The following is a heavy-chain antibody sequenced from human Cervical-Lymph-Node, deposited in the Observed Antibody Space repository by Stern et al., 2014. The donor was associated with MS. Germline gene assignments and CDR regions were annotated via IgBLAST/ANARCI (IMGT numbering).Heavy chain of an antibody. Sequence: VQLVESGAEVKKPGASVKVSCKASGYTFTSYGISWVRQAPGQGLEWMGWVSGYNGNTNYAQKLQGRVTMTTDTSTSTAYMELRSLRSDDTAVYYCATTAYCTNGVCPDFDYWGQGTLVTVSS. V-gene: IGHV1-18*01. CDR1: GYTFTSYG. D-gene: IGHD2-8*01. CDR2: VSGYNGNT. CDR3: ATTAYCTNGVCPDFDY. J-gene: IGHJ4*02.